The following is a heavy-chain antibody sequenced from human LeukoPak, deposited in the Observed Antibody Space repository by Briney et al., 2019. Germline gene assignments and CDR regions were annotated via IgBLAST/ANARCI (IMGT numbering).Heavy chain of an antibody. J-gene: IGHJ5*02. V-gene: IGHV3-23*01. Sequence: GGSLRLSWAAPEFTFTTYPRSWVGQPPGKGLRWVSAISGSGGSTYYADSVKGRFTISRDNSKNTLYPQMNSLRAEDTAVYYCAKEEVSSSWFDPWGQGTLVTVSS. CDR3: AKEEVSSSWFDP. CDR2: ISGSGGST. CDR1: EFTFTTYP. D-gene: IGHD6-13*01.